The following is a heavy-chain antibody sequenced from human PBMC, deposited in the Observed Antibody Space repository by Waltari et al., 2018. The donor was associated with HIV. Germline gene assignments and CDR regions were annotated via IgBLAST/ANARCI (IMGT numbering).Heavy chain of an antibody. J-gene: IGHJ4*02. CDR2: IIPMFGTP. D-gene: IGHD1-1*01. Sequence: QVQLVQSGAEVKKPGSSVKVACKASGSTLRSYAISWVRQAPGQGREGMGGIIPMFGTPSYARKFQDRVTITADASTSTVYMDLNSLRSEDTAVYYCAKTGQLSQLYSFDYWGQGTVVTVSS. CDR3: AKTGQLSQLYSFDY. CDR1: GSTLRSYA. V-gene: IGHV1-69*12.